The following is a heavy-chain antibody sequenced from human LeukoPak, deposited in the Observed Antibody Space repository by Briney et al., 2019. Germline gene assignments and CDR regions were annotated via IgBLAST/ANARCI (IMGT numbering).Heavy chain of an antibody. Sequence: SETLSLTCTVSGGSINIYYWSWIRQPAGKGLEWIGRIYTSGSTNYNPSLKTRVTMSVDTSKNQFSLKLSSVTAADTAVYYCARQGGFRADWFDPWGQGTLVTVSS. V-gene: IGHV4-4*07. CDR1: GGSINIYY. D-gene: IGHD1-26*01. CDR3: ARQGGFRADWFDP. CDR2: IYTSGST. J-gene: IGHJ5*02.